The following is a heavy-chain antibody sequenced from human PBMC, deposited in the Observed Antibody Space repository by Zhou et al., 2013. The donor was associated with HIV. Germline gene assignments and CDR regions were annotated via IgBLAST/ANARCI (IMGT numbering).Heavy chain of an antibody. CDR1: GYTFTRYG. D-gene: IGHD3-22*01. CDR2: IIPIFGTA. Sequence: QVQLVQSGAEVKKPGSSVKVSCKASGYTFTRYGINWVRQAPGQGLEWMGGIIPIFGTANYAQKFQGRVTITADESTSTAYMELSSLRSEDTAVYYCARLCSSGYYSCFDYWGQGTLVTVSS. J-gene: IGHJ4*02. CDR3: ARLCSSGYYSCFDY. V-gene: IGHV1-69*12.